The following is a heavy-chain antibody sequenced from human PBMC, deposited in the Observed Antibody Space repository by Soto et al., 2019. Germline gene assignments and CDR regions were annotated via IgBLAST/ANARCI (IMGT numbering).Heavy chain of an antibody. CDR3: SAAIVGYYYYYMDV. V-gene: IGHV3-72*01. CDR2: TRNKANSYTT. CDR1: GFTFSDHY. Sequence: PGGSLRLSCAASGFTFSDHYMDWVRQAPGKGLEWVGRTRNKANSYTTEYAASVKGRFTISRDDSKNSLYLQMNSLKTEDTAVYYCSAAIVGYYYYYMDVWGKGTTVTVSS. J-gene: IGHJ6*03. D-gene: IGHD2-2*02.